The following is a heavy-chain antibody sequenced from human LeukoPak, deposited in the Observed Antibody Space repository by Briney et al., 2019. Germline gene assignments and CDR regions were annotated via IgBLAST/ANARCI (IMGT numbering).Heavy chain of an antibody. D-gene: IGHD5-18*01. J-gene: IGHJ4*02. CDR3: ARSGSPIQLWTYFDY. CDR1: AFTFSSYA. CDR2: ISYDGSNE. Sequence: AGGSLRLSCATSAFTFSSYAMYWVRQAPGKGLEWVAGISYDGSNEYYADSVTGRFTISRDNPQNTLYLLMNSLRAEDTAMYYCARSGSPIQLWTYFDYWGQGTLVTVSS. V-gene: IGHV3-30*03.